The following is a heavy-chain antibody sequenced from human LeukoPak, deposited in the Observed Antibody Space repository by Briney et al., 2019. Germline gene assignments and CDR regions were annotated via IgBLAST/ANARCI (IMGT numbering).Heavy chain of an antibody. J-gene: IGHJ5*02. Sequence: ASVKVSCKASGYTLTSYGISWVRQAPGQGLEWMGWISAYNGNTNYAQKLQGRVTMTTDTSTSTAYMELRSLRSDDTAVYYCARDLYVNCSSTSCSPPPPNWFDPWGQGTLVTVSS. V-gene: IGHV1-18*04. CDR2: ISAYNGNT. CDR3: ARDLYVNCSSTSCSPPPPNWFDP. D-gene: IGHD2-2*01. CDR1: GYTLTSYG.